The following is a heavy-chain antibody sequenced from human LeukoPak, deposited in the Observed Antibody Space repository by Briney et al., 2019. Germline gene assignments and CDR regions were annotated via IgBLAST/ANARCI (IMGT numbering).Heavy chain of an antibody. CDR2: ISYDGSNK. CDR1: AFTFSSYA. J-gene: IGHJ1*01. CDR3: AKDDDWGRFKH. Sequence: ARSLRLSCAASAFTFSSYAMHWVRQAPGKGLEWVAVISYDGSNKYYADSVKGRFTISRANSKNTLYLQMNSLRAEDTAVYYCAKDDDWGRFKHWGQGTLVTVSS. D-gene: IGHD3-16*01. V-gene: IGHV3-30*04.